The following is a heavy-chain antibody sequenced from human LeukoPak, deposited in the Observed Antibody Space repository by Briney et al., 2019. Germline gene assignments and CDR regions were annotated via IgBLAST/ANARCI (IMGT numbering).Heavy chain of an antibody. D-gene: IGHD5-18*01. CDR1: GSTFSNYW. CDR2: IKQDGSEK. J-gene: IGHJ4*02. V-gene: IGHV3-7*01. Sequence: GGSLRLSCAASGSTFSNYWMNWVRQAPGKGLEWVANIKQDGSEKYYVDSVKGRFTISRDNAKNSLYLQMNSLRAEDTAVYYCAKIVDTAMVPFDYWGQGTLVTVSS. CDR3: AKIVDTAMVPFDY.